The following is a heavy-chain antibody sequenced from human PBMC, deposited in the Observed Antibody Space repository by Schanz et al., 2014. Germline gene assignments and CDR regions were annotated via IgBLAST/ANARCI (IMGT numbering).Heavy chain of an antibody. CDR2: IGTAGDT. CDR1: GFSIRNHD. D-gene: IGHD5-12*01. Sequence: VQLVESGGGLVKPGGSLRLSCAASGFSIRNHDMHWVRQATGAGLEWVSAIGTAGDTFYLDSVKGRFTISRDNSRNTLYLQMNSLRTEDTAVYYCASPSGYSDYGTYFDFWGQGTLVTVSS. J-gene: IGHJ4*02. CDR3: ASPSGYSDYGTYFDF. V-gene: IGHV3-13*04.